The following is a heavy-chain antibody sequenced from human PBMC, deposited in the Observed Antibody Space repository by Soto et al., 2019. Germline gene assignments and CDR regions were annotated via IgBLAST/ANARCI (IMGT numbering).Heavy chain of an antibody. J-gene: IGHJ6*02. D-gene: IGHD4-17*01. CDR3: ARPRMTTTTRYHGMDV. CDR1: GFTFSNHA. V-gene: IGHV3-30*03. Sequence: GGSLRLSCAASGFTFSNHAMSWVRQAPGKGLDWVAVVSFDGGNEYYAESVRGRFTISRDTSKNTLYLQMNSLRPEDTAVYFCARPRMTTTTRYHGMDVWGRGTTVTVSS. CDR2: VSFDGGNE.